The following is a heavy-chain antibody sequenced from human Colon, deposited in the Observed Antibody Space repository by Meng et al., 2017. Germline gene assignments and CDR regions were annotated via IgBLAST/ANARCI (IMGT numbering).Heavy chain of an antibody. CDR1: GYTFTSYA. CDR2: INAGNGNT. V-gene: IGHV1-3*01. D-gene: IGHD1-20*01. CDR3: ARCIAGYYYYYYGMDV. J-gene: IGHJ6*02. Sequence: VSVKVSCKASGYTFTSYAMHWVRQAPGQRLEWMGWINAGNGNTKYSQKFQGRVTITRDTSASTAYMELSSLRSEDTAVYYCARCIAGYYYYYYGMDVWGQGTTVTVSS.